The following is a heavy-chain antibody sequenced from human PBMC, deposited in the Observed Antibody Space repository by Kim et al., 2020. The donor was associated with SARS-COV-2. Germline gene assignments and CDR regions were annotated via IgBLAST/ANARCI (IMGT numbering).Heavy chain of an antibody. CDR3: ARQYDFWSGYPPYFDY. D-gene: IGHD3-3*01. Sequence: GKGRFTSSRDNAKNSLYLQMNSLRAEDTAVYYCARQYDFWSGYPPYFDYWGQGTLVTVSS. V-gene: IGHV3-21*01. J-gene: IGHJ4*02.